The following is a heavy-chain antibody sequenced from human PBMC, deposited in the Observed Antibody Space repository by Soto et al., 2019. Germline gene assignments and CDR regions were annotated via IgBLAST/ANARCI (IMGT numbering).Heavy chain of an antibody. CDR1: GFTFDDYA. D-gene: IGHD1-26*01. Sequence: GGSLRLSCAASGFTFDDYAMHWVRQAPGKGLEWVSGISWNSGSIGYADSVKGRFTISRDNAKNSLYLQMNSLRAEDTALYYCAKDKGGGSYGAFDIWGQGTMVTV. CDR2: ISWNSGSI. CDR3: AKDKGGGSYGAFDI. V-gene: IGHV3-9*01. J-gene: IGHJ3*02.